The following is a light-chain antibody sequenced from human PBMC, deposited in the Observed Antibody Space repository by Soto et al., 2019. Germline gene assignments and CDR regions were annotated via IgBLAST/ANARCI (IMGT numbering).Light chain of an antibody. Sequence: DIQMTQSPPSLSASVGDRLTITCRASQGISTYLNWYRQKPGKAPELLIYAASSLQSGVPSRFSGSGSATDFTLTIGSLQPEDSATYYCQQASSFPLTFGQGTRLENK. CDR1: QGISTY. CDR2: AAS. CDR3: QQASSFPLT. V-gene: IGKV1-39*01. J-gene: IGKJ5*01.